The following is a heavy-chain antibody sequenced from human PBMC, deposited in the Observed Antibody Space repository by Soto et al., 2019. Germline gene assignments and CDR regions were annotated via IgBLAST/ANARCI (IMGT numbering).Heavy chain of an antibody. J-gene: IGHJ6*03. D-gene: IGHD1-7*01. CDR2: TYYRSKWYN. V-gene: IGHV6-1*01. CDR3: AGAGITGTTLFGSDYMDV. Sequence: PSQTLSLTCAISGDSVSSNSAAWNWIRQSPSRGLEWLGRTYYRSKWYNDYAVSVKSRITINPDTSKNQFSLQLNSVTPEDTAVYYCAGAGITGTTLFGSDYMDVWGKGTTVTVSS. CDR1: GDSVSSNSAA.